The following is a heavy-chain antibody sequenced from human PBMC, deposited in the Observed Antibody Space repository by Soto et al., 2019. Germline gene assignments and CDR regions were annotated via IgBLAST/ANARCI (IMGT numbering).Heavy chain of an antibody. J-gene: IGHJ4*02. CDR1: GGTFSSYT. D-gene: IGHD4-17*01. Sequence: QVQLVQSGAEVKKPGSSVKVSCKASGGTFSSYTISCVRQSTGQGLEWMGRSIPILGIANYAQKFQVRVTITADKSTSTAYLEQSRLRSEDTDVYYCARGVYGVKGGYYWGQGTLVTVSS. CDR3: ARGVYGVKGGYY. CDR2: SIPILGIA. V-gene: IGHV1-69*02.